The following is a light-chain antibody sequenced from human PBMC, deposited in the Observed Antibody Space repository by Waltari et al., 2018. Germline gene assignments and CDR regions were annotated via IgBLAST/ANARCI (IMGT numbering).Light chain of an antibody. CDR1: TPNIGNNY. CDR2: EGN. J-gene: IGLJ3*02. V-gene: IGLV1-51*01. CDR3: GTWDSSLGIGV. Sequence: QSVLTQAPSVSAAPGQKVTISCSGSTPNIGNNYVSWYQQFPGTAPKLLIYEGNRRPSGIPDRLSGSKSGASATLGITGLQTGDEANYYCGTWDSSLGIGVLGGGTRVTVL.